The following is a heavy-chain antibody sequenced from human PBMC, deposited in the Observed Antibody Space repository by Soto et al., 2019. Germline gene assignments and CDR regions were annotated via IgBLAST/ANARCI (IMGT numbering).Heavy chain of an antibody. CDR2: MSYDGSNK. D-gene: IGHD1-26*01. CDR3: AKGGGSYYRHPRIDH. CDR1: GFTFSTYG. V-gene: IGHV3-30*18. J-gene: IGHJ4*02. Sequence: QVQLVESGGGVVQPGRSLRLSCAASGFTFSTYGTHWVRQAPGKGLEWVAVMSYDGSNKYYADSVRGRFTISRDNSKNTLYLQMNSLRVEDTAVYYCAKGGGSYYRHPRIDHWGQGTLLTVSS.